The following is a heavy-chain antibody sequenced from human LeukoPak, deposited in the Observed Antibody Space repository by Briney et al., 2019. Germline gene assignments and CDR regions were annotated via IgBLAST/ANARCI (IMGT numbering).Heavy chain of an antibody. CDR2: ISNNGGYT. CDR3: AELAYSSSWYGDWFDP. CDR1: GFTFSSYA. V-gene: IGHV3-23*01. J-gene: IGHJ5*02. D-gene: IGHD6-13*01. Sequence: GGSLRLSCAASGFTFSSYAMSWVRQAPGKGLEWVSAISNNGGYTYYADSVKGRFTISRDNSKNTLYLQMNSLRAEDTAVYYCAELAYSSSWYGDWFDPWGQGTLVTVSS.